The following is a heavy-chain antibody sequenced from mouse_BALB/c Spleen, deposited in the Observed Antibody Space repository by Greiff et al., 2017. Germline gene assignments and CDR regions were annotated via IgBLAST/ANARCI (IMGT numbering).Heavy chain of an antibody. CDR2: IYPGDGDT. CDR1: GYAFSSYW. CDR3: ARCEVYYAMDY. Sequence: QVQLQQSGAELVRPGSSVKISCKASGYAFSSYWMNWVKQRPGQGLEWIGQIYPGDGDTNYNGKFKGKATLTADKSSSTAYMQLSSLTSEDSAVYFCARCEVYYAMDYWGQGTSVTVSS. V-gene: IGHV1-80*01. J-gene: IGHJ4*01.